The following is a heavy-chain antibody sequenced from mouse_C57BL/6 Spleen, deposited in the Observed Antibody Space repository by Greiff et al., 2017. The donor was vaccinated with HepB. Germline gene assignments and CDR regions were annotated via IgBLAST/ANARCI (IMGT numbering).Heavy chain of an antibody. CDR3: TRPYDYDGY. CDR2: IDPETGGT. Sequence: QVQLKQSGAELVRPGASVTLSCKASGYTFTDYEMHWVKQTPVHGLEWIGAIDPETGGTAYNQKFKGKAILTADKSSSTAYMELRSLTSEDSAVYYCTRPYDYDGYWGQGTTLTVSS. V-gene: IGHV1-15*01. D-gene: IGHD2-4*01. CDR1: GYTFTDYE. J-gene: IGHJ2*01.